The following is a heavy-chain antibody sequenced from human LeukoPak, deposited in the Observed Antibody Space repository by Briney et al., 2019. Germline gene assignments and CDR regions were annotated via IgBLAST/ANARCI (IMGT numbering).Heavy chain of an antibody. CDR2: ISGSGVRT. CDR3: AKGFVEGYDLSWFDH. D-gene: IGHD5-12*01. CDR1: GLTSTNYA. J-gene: IGHJ5*02. V-gene: IGHV3-23*01. Sequence: GGSLRLSCAASGLTSTNYAMNWVRQAPGKGLEWVSVISGSGVRTYYADSVKGRFAISRDSSKNTLYLQMNNLRAEDTAVYYCAKGFVEGYDLSWFDHWGQGTLVTVSS.